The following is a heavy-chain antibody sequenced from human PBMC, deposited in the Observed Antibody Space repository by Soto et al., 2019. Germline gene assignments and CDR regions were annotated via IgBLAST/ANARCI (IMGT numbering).Heavy chain of an antibody. J-gene: IGHJ6*02. Sequence: QVQLVESGGGVVQPGRSLRLSCAASGFTFSSYGMHWVRQAPGKGLEWVAVISYDGSNKYYADSVKGRFTISRDNSKNTLYLQMNSLRAEDTAVYYCAKDLATMIVVLREYGMDVWGQGTTVTVSS. CDR1: GFTFSSYG. CDR3: AKDLATMIVVLREYGMDV. CDR2: ISYDGSNK. V-gene: IGHV3-30*18. D-gene: IGHD3-22*01.